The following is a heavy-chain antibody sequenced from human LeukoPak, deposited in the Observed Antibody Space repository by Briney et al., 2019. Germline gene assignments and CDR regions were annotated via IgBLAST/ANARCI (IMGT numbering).Heavy chain of an antibody. D-gene: IGHD2-15*01. CDR2: INHSGST. Sequence: PSEALSLTCAVYGGSFSGYYWSWIRQPPGKGLEWIGEINHSGSTNYNPPLKSRVTISVDTSKNQFSLKLSSVTAADSAVYYCARGPYCRGGSCSIGLSNLYYFDYWGEGTLVTVSS. V-gene: IGHV4-34*01. CDR1: GGSFSGYY. J-gene: IGHJ4*02. CDR3: ARGPYCRGGSCSIGLSNLYYFDY.